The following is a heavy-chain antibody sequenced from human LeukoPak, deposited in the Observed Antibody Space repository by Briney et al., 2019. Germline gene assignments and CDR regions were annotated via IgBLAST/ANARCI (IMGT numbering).Heavy chain of an antibody. D-gene: IGHD3-10*01. CDR2: LYDSGST. CDR3: ARGREHYYGSGTYYNPFDY. CDR1: GGSISDYY. J-gene: IGHJ4*02. V-gene: IGHV4-59*01. Sequence: SETLSLTCTVSGGSISDYYWNWIRQPPGKGLEWIGYLYDSGSTNYNPSLKSRVTISVDMSKNQVSLNLNSVTAADTAVYYCARGREHYYGSGTYYNPFDYWGQGTLVTVSS.